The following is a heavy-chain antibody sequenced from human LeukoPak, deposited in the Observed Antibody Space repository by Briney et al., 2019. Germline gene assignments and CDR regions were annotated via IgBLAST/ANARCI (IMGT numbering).Heavy chain of an antibody. J-gene: IGHJ4*02. CDR3: ARDPPGRAWLRFTSDY. D-gene: IGHD5-12*01. CDR2: ISSSSSYI. V-gene: IGHV3-21*01. CDR1: GFTFSSYS. Sequence: PGGSLRLSCAGSGFTFSSYSMNWVRQAPGKGLEWVSSISSSSSYIYYADSVKGRFTISRDNAKNSLYLQMNSLRAEDTAVYYCARDPPGRAWLRFTSDYWGQGTLVTVSS.